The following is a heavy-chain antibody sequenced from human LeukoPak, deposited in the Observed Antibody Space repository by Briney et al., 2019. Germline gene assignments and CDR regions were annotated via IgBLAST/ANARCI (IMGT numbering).Heavy chain of an antibody. J-gene: IGHJ4*02. CDR2: INAGNGNT. CDR3: ARTRQYSGTWGFDY. Sequence: ASVKVSCKASGYSFISYAMHWVRQAPGQRLEWMGCINAGNGNTKYSQEFQGRVTITRDTSASTVYMELSSLRSEDMAVYYCARTRQYSGTWGFDYWGQGTLVTVSS. CDR1: GYSFISYA. V-gene: IGHV1-3*03. D-gene: IGHD6-13*01.